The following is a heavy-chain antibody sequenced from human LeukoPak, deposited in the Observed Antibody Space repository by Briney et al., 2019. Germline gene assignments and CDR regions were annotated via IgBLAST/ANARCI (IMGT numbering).Heavy chain of an antibody. CDR2: INPSGGTT. V-gene: IGHV1-46*01. Sequence: VASVKASCKASGYTFTSYYMYWVRQAPGQGLEWMGIINPSGGTTTYAQKFQGRVTMTRDTSTSTVYMELSSLRSEDTAVYYCARVDSGSYSYFDYWGQGTLVTVSS. CDR1: GYTFTSYY. D-gene: IGHD1-26*01. J-gene: IGHJ4*02. CDR3: ARVDSGSYSYFDY.